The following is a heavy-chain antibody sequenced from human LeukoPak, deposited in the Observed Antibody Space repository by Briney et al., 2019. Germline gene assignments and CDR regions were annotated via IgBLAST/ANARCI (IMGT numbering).Heavy chain of an antibody. CDR3: ARVSEDIVVVPAAMGGYWYFEL. V-gene: IGHV4-34*01. Sequence: SETLSLTCAVYGGSFSGYYWSWIRQLPGKGLEWIGEINHSGSTNYNPSLKSRVTISVDTSKNQFSLKLSSVTAADTAVYYCARVSEDIVVVPAAMGGYWYFELWGRGTLVTVSS. D-gene: IGHD2-2*01. CDR1: GGSFSGYY. J-gene: IGHJ2*01. CDR2: INHSGST.